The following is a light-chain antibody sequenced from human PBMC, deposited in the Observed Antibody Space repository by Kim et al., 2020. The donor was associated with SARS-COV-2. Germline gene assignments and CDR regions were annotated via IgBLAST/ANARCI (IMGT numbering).Light chain of an antibody. Sequence: LSASVGDRVTITCRDSQSITSWLAWYQQKPGKAPKPLIYKTSTLESGVPSRFSGSGYGTEFTLTISSLQPDDFATYYCQQYYSYVTFGQGTKLEI. CDR2: KTS. CDR3: QQYYSYVT. V-gene: IGKV1-5*03. CDR1: QSITSW. J-gene: IGKJ2*01.